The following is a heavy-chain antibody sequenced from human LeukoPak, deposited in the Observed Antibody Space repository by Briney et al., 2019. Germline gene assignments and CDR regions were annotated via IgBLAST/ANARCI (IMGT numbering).Heavy chain of an antibody. J-gene: IGHJ4*02. D-gene: IGHD3-10*01. CDR3: ASLFMVRGVIRNFDY. V-gene: IGHV5-51*01. CDR1: GYSFTSYW. CDR2: IYPGDSDT. Sequence: NTGESLKISCKGSGYSFTSYWIGWVRQMPGKGLEWMGIIYPGDSDTRYSPSFQGQVTISADKSISTAYLQWSSLKASDTAMYYCASLFMVRGVIRNFDYWGQGTLVTVSS.